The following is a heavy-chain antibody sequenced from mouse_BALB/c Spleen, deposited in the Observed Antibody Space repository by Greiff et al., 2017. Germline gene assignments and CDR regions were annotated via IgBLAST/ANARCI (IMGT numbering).Heavy chain of an antibody. Sequence: VQLHQSGAELVKPGASVKLSCKASGYTFTSYYMYWVKQRPGQGLEWIGEINPSNGGTNFNEKFKSKATLTVDKSSSTAYMQLSSLTSEDSAVYYCTRCPYYDYDGGYAMDYWGQGTSVTVSS. V-gene: IGHV1S81*02. CDR2: INPSNGGT. CDR3: TRCPYYDYDGGYAMDY. CDR1: GYTFTSYY. D-gene: IGHD2-4*01. J-gene: IGHJ4*01.